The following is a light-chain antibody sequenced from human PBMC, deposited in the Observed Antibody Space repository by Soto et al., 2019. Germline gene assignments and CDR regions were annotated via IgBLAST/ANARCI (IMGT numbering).Light chain of an antibody. Sequence: DIVMTQSPLSLPVTPGEPASISCRSSQSLLHSNGYNYLDWYLQKPGQSPQLLIYLGSNRASGVLDRFSGSGSGTDCTLKISRVEAEDVGVYYCMQALQTPYTFGQGTKLEIK. CDR3: MQALQTPYT. V-gene: IGKV2-28*01. CDR2: LGS. J-gene: IGKJ2*01. CDR1: QSLLHSNGYNY.